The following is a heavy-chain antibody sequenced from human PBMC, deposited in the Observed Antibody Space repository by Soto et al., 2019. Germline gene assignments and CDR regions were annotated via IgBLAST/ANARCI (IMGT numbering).Heavy chain of an antibody. CDR1: GGSFSGYY. CDR2: INHCGST. D-gene: IGHD7-27*01. Sequence: QVQLQPWGAGLLKPSETLSLTCAVYGGSFSGYYWSWIRQPPGKGLEWIGEINHCGSTNYNPSPKSRITISEDTSKSQFSRKLSCVTAANTAVYYCARGWGRIFDYWGQGTLVTVSS. J-gene: IGHJ4*02. V-gene: IGHV4-34*01. CDR3: ARGWGRIFDY.